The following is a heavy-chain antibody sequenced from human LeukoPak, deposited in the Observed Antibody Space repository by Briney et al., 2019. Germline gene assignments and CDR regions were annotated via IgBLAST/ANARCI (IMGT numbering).Heavy chain of an antibody. J-gene: IGHJ6*03. CDR2: INPSGGST. CDR3: ARVGGRTIFGVDNYAYYMDV. Sequence: ASVKVSCKASGYTFTSYYMHWVRQAPGQGLEWMGIINPSGGSTSYAQKFQGRVTMTTDTSTSTAYMELRSLRSDDTAVYYCARVGGRTIFGVDNYAYYMDVWGKGTTVTVSS. D-gene: IGHD3-3*01. CDR1: GYTFTSYY. V-gene: IGHV1-46*01.